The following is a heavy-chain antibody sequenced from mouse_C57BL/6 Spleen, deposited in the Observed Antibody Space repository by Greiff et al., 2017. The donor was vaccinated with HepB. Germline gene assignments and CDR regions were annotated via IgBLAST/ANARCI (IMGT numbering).Heavy chain of an antibody. D-gene: IGHD1-1*01. Sequence: QVQLQQSGAELVRPGASVTLSCKASGYTFTDYEMHWVKQTPVHGLEWIGAIDPETGGTAYNQKFKGKAILTADKSSSTAYMELRSLTSEDSAVYYCTRLGITTVVAEDYYAMDYWGQGTSVTVSS. V-gene: IGHV1-15*01. CDR1: GYTFTDYE. CDR3: TRLGITTVVAEDYYAMDY. CDR2: IDPETGGT. J-gene: IGHJ4*01.